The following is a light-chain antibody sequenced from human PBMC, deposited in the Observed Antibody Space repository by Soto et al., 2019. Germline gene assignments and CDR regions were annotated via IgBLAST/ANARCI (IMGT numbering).Light chain of an antibody. CDR2: GAT. V-gene: IGKV3-20*01. CDR3: QQYSSVWT. Sequence: EIVLTQSPGTLSLSPGERATLSCRASQSFSSNYLAWYQQKPGQAPRILIYGATTRATGIPDRFSGSESGTDFTLTISRLEPDDSAVYYCQQYSSVWTFGQGIKVEI. J-gene: IGKJ1*01. CDR1: QSFSSNY.